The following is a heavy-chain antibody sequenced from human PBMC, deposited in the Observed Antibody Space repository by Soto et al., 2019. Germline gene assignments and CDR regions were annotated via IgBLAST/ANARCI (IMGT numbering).Heavy chain of an antibody. Sequence: GGSLRLSCAASPHIVGRSYVSWVRQAPGKGLEWVSVMYTGDTPHYADSVKGRFTISRDNSKNTLYLQMDSLRVEDTAVYYCTRDLMDVVPPADDFFDPWGQGIQVTVSS. J-gene: IGHJ5*02. CDR1: PHIVGRSY. CDR2: MYTGDTP. D-gene: IGHD2-2*01. V-gene: IGHV3-53*01. CDR3: TRDLMDVVPPADDFFDP.